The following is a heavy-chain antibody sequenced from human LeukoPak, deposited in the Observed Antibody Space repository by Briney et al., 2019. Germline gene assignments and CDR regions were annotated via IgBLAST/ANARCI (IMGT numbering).Heavy chain of an antibody. CDR1: GYTFTGYY. D-gene: IGHD3-22*01. Sequence: ASVKVSCKASGYTFTGYYMHWVRQAPGQGLEWMGWINPNSGGTNYAQKFQGWVTMTRDTSISTAYMELSRLRSDDTAVYYCARMGYYHSSGYYYPLDYWGQGTLVTVSS. V-gene: IGHV1-2*04. CDR3: ARMGYYHSSGYYYPLDY. J-gene: IGHJ4*02. CDR2: INPNSGGT.